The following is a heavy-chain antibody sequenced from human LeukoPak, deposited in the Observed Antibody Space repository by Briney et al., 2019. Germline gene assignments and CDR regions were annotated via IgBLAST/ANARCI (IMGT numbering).Heavy chain of an antibody. CDR2: INHSGST. CDR1: GGSFSGYY. CDR3: AGVGNGGYGGFDY. Sequence: PSETLSLTCAVYGGSFSGYYWSWIRQPPGKGLEWIGEINHSGSTNYNPSLKSRVTISVDTSKNQFSLNLSSVTASDTAVYYCAGVGNGGYGGFDYWGQGTLVTVSS. D-gene: IGHD5-12*01. J-gene: IGHJ4*02. V-gene: IGHV4-34*01.